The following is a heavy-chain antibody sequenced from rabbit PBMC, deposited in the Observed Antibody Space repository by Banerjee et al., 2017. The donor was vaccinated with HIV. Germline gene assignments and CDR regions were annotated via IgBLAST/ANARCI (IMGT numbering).Heavy chain of an antibody. V-gene: IGHV1S40*01. CDR2: IYAGSDSA. D-gene: IGHD2-1*01. CDR1: GLDFSSSYY. CDR3: ARDLSYDDYAAFNL. J-gene: IGHJ4*01. Sequence: QSLEESGGDLVKPGASLTLTCTASGLDFSSSYYMCWVRQAPGKGLEWIGCIYAGSDSAYYATWAKGRFTISKTSSTTVTLQMTSLTAADTATYFCARDLSYDDYAAFNLWGPGTLVTVS.